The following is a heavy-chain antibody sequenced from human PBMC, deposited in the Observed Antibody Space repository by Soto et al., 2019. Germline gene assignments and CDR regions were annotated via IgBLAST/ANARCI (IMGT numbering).Heavy chain of an antibody. J-gene: IGHJ4*02. CDR2: ISSSSSYI. V-gene: IGHV3-21*01. CDR1: GFTFSSYA. Sequence: GGSLRLSCAASGFTFSSYAMHWVRQAPGKGLEWVSSISSSSSYIYYADSVKGRFTISRDNAKNSLYLQMNSLRAEDTAVYYCARVATPKGFDYWGQGTLVTVSS. CDR3: ARVATPKGFDY. D-gene: IGHD6-6*01.